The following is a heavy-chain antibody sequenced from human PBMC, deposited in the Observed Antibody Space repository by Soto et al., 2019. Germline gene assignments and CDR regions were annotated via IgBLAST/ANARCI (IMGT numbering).Heavy chain of an antibody. D-gene: IGHD2-2*01. J-gene: IGHJ6*02. V-gene: IGHV3-11*01. Sequence: GGSLRLSCAASGISFGEHFISWIRQAPGKGLEWISYSGSGGYTFYYADSVKGRFTISRDSAEKSVYLQMNSLRAEDSAVYYCATGVPPAAKWGYYPYGIDVWGQGTTVTVSS. CDR2: SGSGGYTF. CDR1: GISFGEHF. CDR3: ATGVPPAAKWGYYPYGIDV.